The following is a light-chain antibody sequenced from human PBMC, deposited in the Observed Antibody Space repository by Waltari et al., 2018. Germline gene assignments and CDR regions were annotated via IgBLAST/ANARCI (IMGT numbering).Light chain of an antibody. J-gene: IGLJ1*01. Sequence: SFDLTQPPSVSVSPGQTASITCSGDKLGDTSACWYHQKPGQSPVRVIYQDTKRPSAFPALCSGSNSGNTATLTISGTQAVDEADYYCQAWDSSTYVFGTGTKVTVL. V-gene: IGLV3-1*01. CDR3: QAWDSSTYV. CDR2: QDT. CDR1: KLGDTS.